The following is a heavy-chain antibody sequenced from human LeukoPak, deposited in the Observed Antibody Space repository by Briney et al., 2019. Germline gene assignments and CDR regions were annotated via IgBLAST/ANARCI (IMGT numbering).Heavy chain of an antibody. J-gene: IGHJ6*02. V-gene: IGHV3-74*01. Sequence: PGGSLRLSCAASGFTFSSYWMHWVRQAPGKGLVWVSRINSDGRSTSYADSVKGRFTISRDNAKNTLYLQMNSLRAEDTAVYYCGRVGPPYGMDVWGQGTTVTVSS. CDR3: GRVGPPYGMDV. CDR1: GFTFSSYW. CDR2: INSDGRST.